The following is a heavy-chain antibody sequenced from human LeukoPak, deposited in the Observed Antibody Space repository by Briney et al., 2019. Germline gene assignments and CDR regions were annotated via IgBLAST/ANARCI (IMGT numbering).Heavy chain of an antibody. Sequence: ASVKVSCKASGGTFTSYDINWVRQATGQGLEWMGWVNPNSGNTGYAQKFQGRVTITRNTSISTAYMELSSLRSEDTAVYYCARAESPTSIWFGELSIHPPTDWGQGTLVTVSS. J-gene: IGHJ4*02. V-gene: IGHV1-8*03. CDR3: ARAESPTSIWFGELSIHPPTD. CDR1: GGTFTSYD. CDR2: VNPNSGNT. D-gene: IGHD3-10*01.